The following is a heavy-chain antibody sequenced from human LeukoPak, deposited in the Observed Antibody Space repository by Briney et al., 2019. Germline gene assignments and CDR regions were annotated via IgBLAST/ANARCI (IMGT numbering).Heavy chain of an antibody. V-gene: IGHV1-18*04. CDR3: ARAWGSIAVAAIDY. CDR2: ISAYNGNT. J-gene: IGHJ4*02. D-gene: IGHD6-19*01. Sequence: ASVKVSCKASGYTFTSYGISWVRQAPGQGLEWMGWISAYNGNTNYAQKLQGRVTMTTDTSTSTAYMKLRSLRSDDTAVYYCARAWGSIAVAAIDYWGQGTLVTVSS. CDR1: GYTFTSYG.